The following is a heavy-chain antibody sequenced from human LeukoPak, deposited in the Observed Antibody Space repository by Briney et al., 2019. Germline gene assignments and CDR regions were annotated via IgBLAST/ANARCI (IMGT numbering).Heavy chain of an antibody. D-gene: IGHD6-13*01. J-gene: IGHJ4*02. Sequence: GGSLRLSCAASGFTFINHYMAWVRQAPGQGLEWVANINQDGGEIYYVGSVRGRFTISRDNAKNSLYLQMNSLRAEDTALYYCAKARSWYYFDYWGQGTLVTVSS. V-gene: IGHV3-7*03. CDR3: AKARSWYYFDY. CDR2: INQDGGEI. CDR1: GFTFINHY.